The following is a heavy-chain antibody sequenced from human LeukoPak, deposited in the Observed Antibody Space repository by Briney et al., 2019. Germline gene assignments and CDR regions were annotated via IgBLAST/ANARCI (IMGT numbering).Heavy chain of an antibody. D-gene: IGHD5-24*01. CDR2: INHSGST. V-gene: IGHV4-34*01. CDR1: GGSFSGYY. J-gene: IGHJ6*02. Sequence: KPSETLSLTCAVYGGSFSGYYWSWIRQPPGKGLEWIGEINHSGSTNYNPSLKSRVTISVDTSKNQFSLKLSSVTAADTAVYYCARTMIDGYTFPLAYGMDVWGQGTTVTVSS. CDR3: ARTMIDGYTFPLAYGMDV.